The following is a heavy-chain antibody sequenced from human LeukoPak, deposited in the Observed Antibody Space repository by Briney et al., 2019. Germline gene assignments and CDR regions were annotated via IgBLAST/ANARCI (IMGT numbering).Heavy chain of an antibody. D-gene: IGHD3-10*01. Sequence: GGSLRLSCAASGFTFSSYSMNWIRQAPGKGLEWLSSISSSSDYIYYADSVKGRFTISRDNAKNSLYLQMNSLKASDTAMYYCARHGTSNYYDSALANWGQGTLVTVSS. CDR3: ARHGTSNYYDSALAN. J-gene: IGHJ4*02. CDR2: ISSSSDYI. V-gene: IGHV3-21*04. CDR1: GFTFSSYS.